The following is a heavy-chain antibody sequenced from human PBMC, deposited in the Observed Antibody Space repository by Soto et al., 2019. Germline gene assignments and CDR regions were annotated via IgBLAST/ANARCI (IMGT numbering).Heavy chain of an antibody. V-gene: IGHV1-69*13. CDR2: IIPIFGTA. CDR1: GGTFSSYA. CDR3: ARIAIVVVPAAYYYYGMDV. D-gene: IGHD2-2*01. J-gene: IGHJ6*02. Sequence: SVKVSCKASGGTFSSYAISWARQAPGQGLEWMGGIIPIFGTANYAQKFQGRVTITADESTSTAYMELSSLRSEDTAVYYCARIAIVVVPAAYYYYGMDVWGQGTTVTVSS.